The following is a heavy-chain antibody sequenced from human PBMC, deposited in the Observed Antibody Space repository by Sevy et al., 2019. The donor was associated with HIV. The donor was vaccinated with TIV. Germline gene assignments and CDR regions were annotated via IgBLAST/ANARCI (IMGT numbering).Heavy chain of an antibody. J-gene: IGHJ4*02. V-gene: IGHV3-21*01. Sequence: GGSLRLSCAASGFTFSSYSMNWVRQAPGKGLEWVSSISSSSYIYYADSVKGRFTISRDNAKNSLYLQMNSLRAEDTAVYYCARVTQLWELKGIDYWGQGTLVTVSS. CDR1: GFTFSSYS. CDR3: ARVTQLWELKGIDY. D-gene: IGHD1-26*01. CDR2: ISSSSYI.